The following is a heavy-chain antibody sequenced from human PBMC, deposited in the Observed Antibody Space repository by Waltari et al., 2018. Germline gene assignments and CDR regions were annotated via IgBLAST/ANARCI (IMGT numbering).Heavy chain of an antibody. D-gene: IGHD3-3*01. V-gene: IGHV3-30-3*01. CDR2: ISYDGSNK. CDR1: GFTFSSYA. J-gene: IGHJ4*02. CDR3: AKATVDFRGY. Sequence: QVQLVESGGGVVQPGRSLRLSCAASGFTFSSYAMHWVRQAPGKGLEWVAVISYDGSNKYYADAVKGRFTMSRDNSKNTLYLQMNSLRAEDTALYYCAKATVDFRGYWGQGTLLTVSS.